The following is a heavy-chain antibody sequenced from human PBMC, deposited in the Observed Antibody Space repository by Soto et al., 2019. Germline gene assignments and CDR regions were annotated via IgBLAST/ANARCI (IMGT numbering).Heavy chain of an antibody. V-gene: IGHV3-23*01. CDR2: ISGSGAGI. CDR3: AKVNPNTYCTSTNCYQDY. J-gene: IGHJ4*02. Sequence: GGSLRLSCAASGFTFSSDAMSWVRQAPGKGLEWVSGISGSGAGIYYADSVKGRFTISRDNSKNTLYLQMNSLRAEDTAVYYCAKVNPNTYCTSTNCYQDYWGQGTLVTVSS. CDR1: GFTFSSDA. D-gene: IGHD2-2*01.